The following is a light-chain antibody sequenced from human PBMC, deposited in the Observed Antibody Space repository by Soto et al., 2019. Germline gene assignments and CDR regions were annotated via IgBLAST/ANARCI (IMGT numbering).Light chain of an antibody. CDR3: QQFSSSPLT. CDR2: RTF. CDR1: QSIASSY. V-gene: IGKV3-20*01. J-gene: IGKJ4*01. Sequence: EIVLTQSPGTLSLSPGERATLSCRASQSIASSYLAWYQKKPGLPPRLLLYRTFNRATGVPDRFSASGSGTDFTLTISRLEPEDFAVYFCQQFSSSPLTFGGGTRVEI.